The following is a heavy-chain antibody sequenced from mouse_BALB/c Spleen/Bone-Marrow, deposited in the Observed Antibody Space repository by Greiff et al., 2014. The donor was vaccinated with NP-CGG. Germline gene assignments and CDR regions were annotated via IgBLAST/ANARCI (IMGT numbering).Heavy chain of an antibody. J-gene: IGHJ2*01. D-gene: IGHD2-4*01. V-gene: IGHV1-4*01. CDR3: ARGWDYEGYFDY. CDR2: INPSSGYT. CDR1: GYSFTSYT. Sequence: VKLMESGAELARPGASVKMSCKASGYSFTSYTMHWVKQRPGRGLEWIGYINPSSGYTNYNQKFKDKATLTADKSSSTAYMQLSSLTSEDSAVYYCARGWDYEGYFDYWGQGTTLTVSS.